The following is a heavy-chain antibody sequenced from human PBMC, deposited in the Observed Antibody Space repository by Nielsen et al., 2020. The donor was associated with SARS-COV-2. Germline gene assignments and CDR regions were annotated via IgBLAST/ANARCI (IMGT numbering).Heavy chain of an antibody. J-gene: IGHJ4*02. CDR2: ISSSGSTI. V-gene: IGHV3-11*01. CDR1: GFTFSDYY. D-gene: IGHD1-26*01. CDR3: ARGTLLSGSYGEDFDY. Sequence: GESLKISCAASGFTFSDYYMSWIRQAPGKGLEWVSYISSSGSTIYYADSVKGRFTISRDNAKNSLYLQMNSLRAEDTAVYYCARGTLLSGSYGEDFDYWGQGTLVTVSS.